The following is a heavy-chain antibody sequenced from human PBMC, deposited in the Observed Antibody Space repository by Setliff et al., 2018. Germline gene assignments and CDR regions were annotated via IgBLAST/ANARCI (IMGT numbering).Heavy chain of an antibody. CDR3: ARTARVPDC. J-gene: IGHJ4*02. CDR2: IYTSGII. V-gene: IGHV4-4*08. CDR1: DGSISTYY. Sequence: ASETLSLTCTVSDGSISTYYWSWIRQPPGRGLEYIGYIYTSGIINYNPSLKSRVTMSLDTSKNQFSLSLTSVTAADTAMYFCARTARVPDCSGQGILVTVSS.